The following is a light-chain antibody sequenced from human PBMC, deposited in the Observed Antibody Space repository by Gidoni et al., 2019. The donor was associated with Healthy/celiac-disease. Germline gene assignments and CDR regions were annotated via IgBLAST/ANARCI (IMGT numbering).Light chain of an antibody. V-gene: IGLV3-21*04. CDR2: YDS. CDR3: QVWDSSSDHPGYV. J-gene: IGLJ1*01. Sequence: SYVLTQPPSVSVAPGKTARITCGGNNIGSKSVHRYQQKPGQAPVLVIYYDSDRPSGIPERFSGSNSGNTATLTISRVEAGDEADYYCQVWDSSSDHPGYVFGTGTKVTVL. CDR1: NIGSKS.